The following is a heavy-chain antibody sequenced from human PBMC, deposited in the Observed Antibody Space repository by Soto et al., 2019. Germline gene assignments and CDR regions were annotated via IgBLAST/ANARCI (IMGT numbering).Heavy chain of an antibody. CDR3: ASDHPPPHYYDSSGLFAYYYYYYGMDV. CDR1: GYTFTSYG. D-gene: IGHD3-22*01. V-gene: IGHV1-18*01. CDR2: ISAYNGNT. Sequence: ASVKVSCKASGYTFTSYGISWVRQAPGQGLEWMGWISAYNGNTNYAQKLQGRVTMTTDTSTSTAYMELRSLRSDDTAVYYCASDHPPPHYYDSSGLFAYYYYYYGMDVWGQGTTVTVSS. J-gene: IGHJ6*02.